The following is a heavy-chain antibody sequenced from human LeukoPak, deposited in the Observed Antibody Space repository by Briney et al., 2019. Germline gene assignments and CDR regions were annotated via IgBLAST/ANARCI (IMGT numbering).Heavy chain of an antibody. V-gene: IGHV4-34*01. CDR1: GGSFSGYH. Sequence: SETLSLTCAVYGGSFSGYHWSWIRQPPGKGLEWIGEINHSGSTNYNPALKSRVTISVDTSKNQFSLKLSSVTAADTAVYYCARLKWELLHFGYFDYWGQGTLVTVSS. J-gene: IGHJ4*02. CDR3: ARLKWELLHFGYFDY. D-gene: IGHD1-26*01. CDR2: INHSGST.